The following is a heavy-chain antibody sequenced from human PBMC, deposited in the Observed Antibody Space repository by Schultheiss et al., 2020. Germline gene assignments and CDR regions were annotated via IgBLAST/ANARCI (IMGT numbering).Heavy chain of an antibody. CDR1: GFTVSNYY. V-gene: IGHV3-53*01. CDR2: LYPTGTT. D-gene: IGHD5-18*01. J-gene: IGHJ4*02. Sequence: GGSLRLSCVGSGFTVSNYYMTWVRQAPGKGLEWVSVLYPTGTTFYADSVKGRFTMSSDSSKNTLDLQMNNLRAEDTAVYYCAKTVRGYSYGTRHYFDYWGQGTLVTVSS. CDR3: AKTVRGYSYGTRHYFDY.